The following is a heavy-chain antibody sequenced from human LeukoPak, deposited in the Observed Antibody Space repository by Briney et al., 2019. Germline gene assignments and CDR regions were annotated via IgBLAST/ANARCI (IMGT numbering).Heavy chain of an antibody. D-gene: IGHD2-21*01. CDR1: GGSVNNYY. J-gene: IGHJ5*02. CDR2: IYYSGST. Sequence: SETLSLTCTVSGGSVNNYYWNWIRQPPGKGLEWIGSIYYSGSTNYNTTLKSRVTISIDTSKNQFALKLRSVTAADTAVYYWARGAIARQTTWFDPWGQGTLATVSS. V-gene: IGHV4-59*02. CDR3: ARGAIARQTTWFDP.